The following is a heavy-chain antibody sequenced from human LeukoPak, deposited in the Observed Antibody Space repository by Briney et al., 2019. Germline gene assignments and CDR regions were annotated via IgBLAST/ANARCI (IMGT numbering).Heavy chain of an antibody. CDR3: ARQGLYDSSDFWTFQH. CDR1: VFIFSDYY. J-gene: IGHJ1*01. D-gene: IGHD3/OR15-3a*01. Sequence: GGSLRLSCAASVFIFSDYYMSWIRQTPEKGLEWLSYISSSSGYKNYADSLKGRFTISRDNAKNSVYLQMNSLSAEDTAVYYCARQGLYDSSDFWTFQHWGQGTLVTVSS. CDR2: ISSSSGYK. V-gene: IGHV3-11*06.